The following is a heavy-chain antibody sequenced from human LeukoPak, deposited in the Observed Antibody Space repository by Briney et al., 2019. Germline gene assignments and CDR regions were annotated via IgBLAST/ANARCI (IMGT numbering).Heavy chain of an antibody. D-gene: IGHD2-2*01. J-gene: IGHJ6*03. V-gene: IGHV3-48*01. CDR2: ISSSSSTI. CDR1: GFTFSSYS. CDR3: ARVGYCSSTSCYPYYYYMDV. Sequence: GGSLRLSCAASGFTFSSYSMNWVRQAPGKGLEWVSYISSSSSTIYYADSVKGRFTISRDNAKNSLYLQMNSLRAEDTAVYYCARVGYCSSTSCYPYYYYMDVWGKGTTVTVSS.